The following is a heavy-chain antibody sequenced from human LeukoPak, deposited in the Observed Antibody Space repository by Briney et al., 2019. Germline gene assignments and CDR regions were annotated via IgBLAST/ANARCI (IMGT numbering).Heavy chain of an antibody. CDR3: ARDQVGSHALDY. V-gene: IGHV3-53*01. Sequence: GGSLGLSCAASGFTFSSYSMNWVRQAPGKGLEWVSVIYSGGSTYYADSVKGRFTISRDNSKNTLYLQMNSLRAKDTAVYYCARDQVGSHALDYWGQGTLVTVSS. CDR1: GFTFSSYS. CDR2: IYSGGST. D-gene: IGHD3-16*01. J-gene: IGHJ4*02.